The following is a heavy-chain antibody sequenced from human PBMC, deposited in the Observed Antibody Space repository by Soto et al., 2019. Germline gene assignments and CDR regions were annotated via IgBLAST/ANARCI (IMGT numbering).Heavy chain of an antibody. J-gene: IGHJ4*02. CDR2: IAYNGSTK. CDR3: ARAGFLRMTTTHIDY. V-gene: IGHV3-30*04. Sequence: QVQVVESGGGVVQPGRSLRLSCAASGFTFSSHAMHWVRQVTGKGLEWVSIIAYNGSTKYYADSVKGRFTISRDNSRNTLYLQMDSLIVDDTAVYFCARAGFLRMTTTHIDYWGQGTRVTVS. D-gene: IGHD4-4*01. CDR1: GFTFSSHA.